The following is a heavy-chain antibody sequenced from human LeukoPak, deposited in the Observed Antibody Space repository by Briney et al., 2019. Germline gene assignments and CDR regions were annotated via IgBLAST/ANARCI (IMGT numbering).Heavy chain of an antibody. D-gene: IGHD5-18*01. Sequence: GGSLRLSCTASGFTFGDYAMSWVRQAPGKGLEWVGFIRSKAYGGTTEYAASVKGRFTISRDDSKSIAYLQMNSLKTEDTAVYYCTRENGEYSYGRDYYYYYMDVWGKGTTVTVSS. CDR3: TRENGEYSYGRDYYYYYMDV. CDR2: IRSKAYGGTT. J-gene: IGHJ6*03. V-gene: IGHV3-49*04. CDR1: GFTFGDYA.